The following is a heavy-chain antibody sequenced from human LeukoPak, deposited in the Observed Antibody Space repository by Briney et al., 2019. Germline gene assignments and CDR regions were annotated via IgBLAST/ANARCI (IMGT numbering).Heavy chain of an antibody. D-gene: IGHD3-10*01. CDR3: ASLSGGDAFDI. V-gene: IGHV3-30*02. CDR2: IHHDGSNK. CDR1: GFTLSSYG. Sequence: GGSLRLSCAASGFTLSSYGMHWVRQAPGKGLDWVAFIHHDGSNKYYADSVRGRFTISRDNSKNTLYLQMNSLRAEDTAVYYCASLSGGDAFDIWGQGTMVTVSS. J-gene: IGHJ3*02.